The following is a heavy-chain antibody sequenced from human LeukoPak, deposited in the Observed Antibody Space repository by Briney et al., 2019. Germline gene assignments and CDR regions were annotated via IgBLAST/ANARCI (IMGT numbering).Heavy chain of an antibody. CDR2: IYYSGST. D-gene: IGHD2-2*02. CDR3: ARGGIVVVPAAIQGGAFDI. V-gene: IGHV4-30-4*01. CDR1: GGSISSGDYY. J-gene: IGHJ3*02. Sequence: SQTLSLTCTVSGGSISSGDYYWSWIRQPPGKGLEWIGYIYYSGSTYYNPSLKSRVTISVDTSKNQFSLKLSSVTAADTAVYYCARGGIVVVPAAIQGGAFDIWGQGAMVTVSS.